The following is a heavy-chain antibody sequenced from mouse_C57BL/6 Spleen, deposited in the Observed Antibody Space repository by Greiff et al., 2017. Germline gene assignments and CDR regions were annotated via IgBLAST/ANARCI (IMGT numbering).Heavy chain of an antibody. CDR2: ISSGGSYT. CDR3: ARQGHYYGSRWYFDV. D-gene: IGHD1-1*01. J-gene: IGHJ1*03. V-gene: IGHV5-6*01. Sequence: DVQLVESGGDLVKPGGSLKLSCAASGFTFSSYGMSWVRQTPDKRLEWVATISSGGSYTYYPDSVKGRFTISRDNAKNTLYLQMSSLKSEDTAMYYCARQGHYYGSRWYFDVWGTGTTVTVSS. CDR1: GFTFSSYG.